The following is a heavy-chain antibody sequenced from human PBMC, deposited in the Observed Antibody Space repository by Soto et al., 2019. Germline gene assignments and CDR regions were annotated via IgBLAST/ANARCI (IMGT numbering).Heavy chain of an antibody. CDR2: IYWDDDK. Sequence: QITLKESGPTLVKPTQTLTLTCTFSGFSLSTSGVGVGWIRQPPGKALEWLALIYWDDDKRYSPSLKSRLTITQDTSKNQVVLTMTNMDPVDTATYSCARPVGQWLDNYYFDYWGQGTLVTVSS. CDR3: ARPVGQWLDNYYFDY. V-gene: IGHV2-5*02. J-gene: IGHJ4*02. CDR1: GFSLSTSGVG. D-gene: IGHD6-19*01.